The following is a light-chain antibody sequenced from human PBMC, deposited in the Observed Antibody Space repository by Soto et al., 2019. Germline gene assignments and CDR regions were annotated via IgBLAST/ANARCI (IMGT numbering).Light chain of an antibody. CDR1: SSDVGRYIL. V-gene: IGLV2-23*01. J-gene: IGLJ1*01. Sequence: QSALTQPASVSGSPGQSITISCTGPSSDVGRYILVSWYQQHPGKAPKLIIYDGIKRPSGVSNRFSGSQSGNTASLTISGLQAEDEADYYCCSYADSRASLYVFGTGTKLTVL. CDR2: DGI. CDR3: CSYADSRASLYV.